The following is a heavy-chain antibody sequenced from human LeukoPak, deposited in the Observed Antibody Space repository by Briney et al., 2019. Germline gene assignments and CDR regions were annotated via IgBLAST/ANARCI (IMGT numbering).Heavy chain of an antibody. Sequence: GRSLRLSCAASGFTFSSYAMHWVRQAPGKGLEWVAVISYDGSNKYYADSVKGRFTISRDNSKNTLYLQMNSLRAEDTAVYYCARATYYDFWSGYGPFDYWGQGTLVTVSS. V-gene: IGHV3-30-3*01. J-gene: IGHJ4*02. CDR1: GFTFSSYA. D-gene: IGHD3-3*01. CDR2: ISYDGSNK. CDR3: ARATYYDFWSGYGPFDY.